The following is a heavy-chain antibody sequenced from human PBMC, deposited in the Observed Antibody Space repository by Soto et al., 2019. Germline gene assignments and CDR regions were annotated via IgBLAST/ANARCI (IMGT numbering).Heavy chain of an antibody. V-gene: IGHV4-61*01. CDR2: FYYTGST. D-gene: IGHD3-3*01. J-gene: IGHJ4*02. Sequence: PSETLSLTCTVSGGSVSSGSFYWTWIRQPPGKGLEWIGYFYYTGSTSYNPSLRSRVTISIDTSKNQFSLNLSSVTAADAAVYYCAGGPPFVGSGYHYWGQGTLVTVSS. CDR1: GGSVSSGSFY. CDR3: AGGPPFVGSGYHY.